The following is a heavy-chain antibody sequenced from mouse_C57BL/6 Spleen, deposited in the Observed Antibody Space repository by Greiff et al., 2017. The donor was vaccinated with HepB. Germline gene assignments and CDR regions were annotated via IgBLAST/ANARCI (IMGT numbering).Heavy chain of an antibody. Sequence: VQLQQSGAELARPGASVKLSCKASGYTFTSYGISWVKQRTGQGLEWIGEIDPRSGNTYYNEKSKGKATLTADKSSSTAYMELRSLTSEDSAVYFCAREGDYYGSSRDFDYWGQGTTLTVSS. CDR3: AREGDYYGSSRDFDY. D-gene: IGHD1-1*01. CDR1: GYTFTSYG. J-gene: IGHJ2*01. CDR2: IDPRSGNT. V-gene: IGHV1-81*01.